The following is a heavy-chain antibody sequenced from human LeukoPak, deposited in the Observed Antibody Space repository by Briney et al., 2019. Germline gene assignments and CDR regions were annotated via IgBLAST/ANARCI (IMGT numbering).Heavy chain of an antibody. CDR1: GFTFSSYS. CDR2: ITDGGSFV. J-gene: IGHJ4*02. CDR3: ARDTTMDY. D-gene: IGHD3-10*01. V-gene: IGHV3-21*01. Sequence: PGGSLRLSCAASGFTFSSYSMTWVRQAPGKGLEWVSSITDGGSFVYYGDSVKGRFTISRDNAKSSLYLQMNSLRAEDTAVYFCARDTTMDYWGQGTLVTVSS.